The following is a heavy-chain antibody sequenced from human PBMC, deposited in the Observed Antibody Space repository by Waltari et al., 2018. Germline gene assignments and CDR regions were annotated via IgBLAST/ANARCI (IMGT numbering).Heavy chain of an antibody. CDR3: ARGLGDYTY. V-gene: IGHV3-48*02. CDR1: GFNFSTYS. D-gene: IGHD4-17*01. J-gene: IGHJ4*02. CDR2: IKSTGSTI. Sequence: EVQLVESGGGLVQRGGSLRLSCAASGFNFSTYSMNWVRQAPGKGLEWISYIKSTGSTIHYADSVKGRFTISRDNAKNSLYLQMNSLRDEDMAVYYCARGLGDYTYWGQGTLVTVSS.